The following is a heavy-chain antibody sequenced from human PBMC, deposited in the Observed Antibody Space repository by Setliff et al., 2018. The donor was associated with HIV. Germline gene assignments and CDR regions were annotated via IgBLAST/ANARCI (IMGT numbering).Heavy chain of an antibody. J-gene: IGHJ3*02. Sequence: GGSLRLSCTASGFSLGDFMLTWVRQAPGKGLQWVSDSSPTSSSKLYAESVKGRFTISRDNAKKSLYLQMNSLRAEDTALYHCAREMDEYSSGWDYNGGNAFDIWGQGTMVTVSS. CDR1: GFSLGDFM. V-gene: IGHV3-48*01. CDR2: SSPTSSSK. CDR3: AREMDEYSSGWDYNGGNAFDI. D-gene: IGHD6-19*01.